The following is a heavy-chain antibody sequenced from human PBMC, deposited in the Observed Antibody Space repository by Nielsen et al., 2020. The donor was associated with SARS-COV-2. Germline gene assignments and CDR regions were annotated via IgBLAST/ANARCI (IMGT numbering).Heavy chain of an antibody. CDR1: GFTFDDYA. CDR2: ISWNSGSI. CDR3: AKDMGY. V-gene: IGHV3-9*01. Sequence: GGSLRLSCAASGFTFDDYAMHWVRQAPGKGLEWVSGISWNSGSIGYADSVKGRFTISRDNAKNSLYLQMNSLRAADTALYYCAKDMGYWGQGTLVTVSS. J-gene: IGHJ4*02.